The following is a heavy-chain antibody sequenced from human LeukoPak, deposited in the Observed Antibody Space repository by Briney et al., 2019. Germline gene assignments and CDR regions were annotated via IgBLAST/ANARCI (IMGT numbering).Heavy chain of an antibody. CDR1: GESFSGYY. V-gene: IGHV4-34*01. J-gene: IGHJ6*03. CDR2: INHSGRT. D-gene: IGHD6-6*01. Sequence: SETLSLTCAVYGESFSGYYWSWIRRPPGKGLEWIGEINHSGRTNYNPSLKSRVTISVDTSKSQFSLKLSSVTAADTAVYYCARLDAYSSSSNYYYYMDVWGKGTTVTVSS. CDR3: ARLDAYSSSSNYYYYMDV.